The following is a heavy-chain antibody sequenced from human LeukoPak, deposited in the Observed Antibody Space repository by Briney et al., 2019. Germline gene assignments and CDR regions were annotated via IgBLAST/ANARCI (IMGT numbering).Heavy chain of an antibody. CDR3: ARGGPPYSRYFDWLEDY. V-gene: IGHV1-2*02. D-gene: IGHD3-9*01. Sequence: EASVKVSCKASGYTFTGYYMHWVRQAPGQGLEWMGWINPNSGGTNYAQKFQGRVTMTRYTSISTAYMELSRLRSDDTAVYYCARGGPPYSRYFDWLEDYWGQGTLVTVSS. J-gene: IGHJ4*02. CDR2: INPNSGGT. CDR1: GYTFTGYY.